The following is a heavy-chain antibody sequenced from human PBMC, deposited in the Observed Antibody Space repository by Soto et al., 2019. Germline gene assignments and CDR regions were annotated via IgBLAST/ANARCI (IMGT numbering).Heavy chain of an antibody. J-gene: IGHJ6*02. CDR3: TRDFTYYDFWSGYGYYGMDV. V-gene: IGHV3-49*04. CDR1: GFTFGYYA. CDR2: IRSKAYGGTT. D-gene: IGHD3-3*01. Sequence: PGGSLRLSCTASGFTFGYYAMSWVRQSPGKGLEWVGFIRSKAYGGTTEYAASVKGRFTISRDDSKSIAYLQMNSLKTEDTAVYYCTRDFTYYDFWSGYGYYGMDVWGQGTTVTVSS.